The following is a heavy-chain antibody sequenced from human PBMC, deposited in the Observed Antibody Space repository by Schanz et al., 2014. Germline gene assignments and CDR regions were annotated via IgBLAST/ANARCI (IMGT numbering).Heavy chain of an antibody. V-gene: IGHV3-23*01. CDR3: AKAADWPVTRFDP. Sequence: EVQLLESGGGLVQPGGSLRLSCAASGFTFRGYAMSWVRQAPGKGLEWVSAISGSGGSTYYADSVKGRFTISRDNAKNTLYLQMNTLRAEDTAVYYCAKAADWPVTRFDPWGQGTLXTVSS. J-gene: IGHJ5*02. CDR2: ISGSGGST. CDR1: GFTFRGYA. D-gene: IGHD3-9*01.